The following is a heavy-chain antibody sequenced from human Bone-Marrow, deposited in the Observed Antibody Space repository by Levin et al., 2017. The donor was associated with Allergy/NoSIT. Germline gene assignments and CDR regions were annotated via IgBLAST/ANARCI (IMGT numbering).Heavy chain of an antibody. CDR1: GFTFSSYT. V-gene: IGHV3-23*01. Sequence: PGESLKISCAASGFTFSSYTMSWVRQAPGKGLEWVSSISGSGSSTYYVDSVKGRFTISRDNSRNTFYLQMDSLRAEDTAVYFCANFPPRSGSRMDVWGQGTTVTVSS. J-gene: IGHJ6*02. CDR2: ISGSGSST. D-gene: IGHD5-18*01. CDR3: ANFPPRSGSRMDV.